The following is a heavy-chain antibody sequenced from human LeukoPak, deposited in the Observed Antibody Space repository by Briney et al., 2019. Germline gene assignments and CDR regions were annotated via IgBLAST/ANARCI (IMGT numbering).Heavy chain of an antibody. CDR2: ISPNIGGT. D-gene: IGHD1-26*01. CDR3: ARGESSDAFDI. V-gene: IGHV1-2*02. CDR1: GYIFAVYY. J-gene: IGHJ3*02. Sequence: GASVKVSCKASGYIFAVYYIHWFRQAPGQGLEWLGWISPNIGGTTFSQKFQGRVTMTRDTSISTVYMQLTRLRLDDTAIYYCARGESSDAFDIWGQGTMVTVSS.